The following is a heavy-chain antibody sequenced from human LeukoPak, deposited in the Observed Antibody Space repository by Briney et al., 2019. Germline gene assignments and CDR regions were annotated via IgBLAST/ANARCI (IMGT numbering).Heavy chain of an antibody. Sequence: ASVKVSCKASGGTFTIYASSWVRQGPGQGLEWMGGIISIFGTANYAQKFQGRVTITADESTSTAYMELSSLRSEVRAVYVCARGSMVRGVIQNMDVWGQGTTVTVSS. V-gene: IGHV1-69*13. CDR2: IISIFGTA. CDR1: GGTFTIYA. CDR3: ARGSMVRGVIQNMDV. J-gene: IGHJ6*02. D-gene: IGHD3-10*01.